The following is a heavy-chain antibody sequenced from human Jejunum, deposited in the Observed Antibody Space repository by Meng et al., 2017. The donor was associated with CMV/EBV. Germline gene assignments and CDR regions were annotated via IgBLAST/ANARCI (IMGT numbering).Heavy chain of an antibody. Sequence: TFADHGMSWVRQAPGKGLEWVSGINWNGGSTGYADSVKGRFTISRDNAKNSLFLQMNSLRAEDSALYYCARLLYSRGWTGTIDFDFWGQGTLVTVSS. CDR2: INWNGGST. D-gene: IGHD6-19*01. V-gene: IGHV3-20*03. CDR1: TFADHG. J-gene: IGHJ4*02. CDR3: ARLLYSRGWTGTIDFDF.